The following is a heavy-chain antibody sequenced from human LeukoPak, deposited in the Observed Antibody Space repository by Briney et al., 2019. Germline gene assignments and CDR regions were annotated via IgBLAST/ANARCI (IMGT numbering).Heavy chain of an antibody. Sequence: RGSLRLSCAASEFSVGSNYMTWVRQAPGKGLEWVSLIYSGGSTYYADSVKGRFTISRDNSKNTLYLEVISLTAEDTAVYYCAKDDAWLRFGEWSQGTLVTVSS. D-gene: IGHD3-10*01. J-gene: IGHJ4*02. CDR2: IYSGGST. CDR1: EFSVGSNY. V-gene: IGHV3-66*01. CDR3: AKDDAWLRFGE.